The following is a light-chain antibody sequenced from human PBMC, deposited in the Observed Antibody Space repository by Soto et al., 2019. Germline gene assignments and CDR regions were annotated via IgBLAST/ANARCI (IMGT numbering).Light chain of an antibody. CDR2: GAS. J-gene: IGKJ5*01. Sequence: EIVSTQSPGTLSLSPGERATLSCRASQTISNSLLAWYQQKLGQSPRLLIYGASSRATGIPDRFIGSGSGTDFTLTISRLEPEDFAVYACQQYGRAPITFGQGTRLEIK. CDR1: QTISNSL. V-gene: IGKV3-20*01. CDR3: QQYGRAPIT.